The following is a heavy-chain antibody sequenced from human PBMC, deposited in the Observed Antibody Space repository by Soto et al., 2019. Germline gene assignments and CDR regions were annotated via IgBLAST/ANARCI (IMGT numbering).Heavy chain of an antibody. CDR1: GFTFSSYA. D-gene: IGHD3-16*01. V-gene: IGHV3-23*01. CDR2: ISGSGGST. J-gene: IGHJ4*02. Sequence: EVQLLESGGGLVQPGGSLRLSCAASGFTFSSYAMSWVRQAPGKGLEWVSAISGSGGSTYYADSEKGGFTISRDNSKNTLYLQTNSMSAEDKDVYYCAKDFLVGHRRYGPVGGFDYWGQGPLVAVSS. CDR3: AKDFLVGHRRYGPVGGFDY.